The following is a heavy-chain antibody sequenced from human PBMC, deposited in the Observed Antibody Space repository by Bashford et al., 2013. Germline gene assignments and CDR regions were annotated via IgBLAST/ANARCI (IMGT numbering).Heavy chain of an antibody. CDR3: ARGEKVGRYYYYGMDV. CDR1: GGSISSGGYY. V-gene: IGHV4-31*03. D-gene: IGHD3-10*01. Sequence: SETLSLTCTVSGGSISSGGYYWSWIRQHPGKGLEWIGYIYYSGSTYYNPSLKSRVTISVDTSKNQFSLKLSSVTAADTAVYYCARGEKVGRYYYYGMDVWGQGTTVTVSS. J-gene: IGHJ6*02. CDR2: IYYSGST.